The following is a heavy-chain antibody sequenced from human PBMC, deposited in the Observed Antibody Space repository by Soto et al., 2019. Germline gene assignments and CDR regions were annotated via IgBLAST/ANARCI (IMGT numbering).Heavy chain of an antibody. D-gene: IGHD2-2*01. J-gene: IGHJ6*03. CDR2: ISAYNDNT. CDR3: ERGVSAAHGWYYYYYMDV. V-gene: IGHV1-18*01. Sequence: ASVKVSCKASGYTFTSYGISWVRQAPGQGLEWMGWISAYNDNTNYAQKLQGRVTMTTDTSTSTAYMELRSLRSDDTAVYYCERGVSAAHGWYYYYYMDVRAKRTTVTGSS. CDR1: GYTFTSYG.